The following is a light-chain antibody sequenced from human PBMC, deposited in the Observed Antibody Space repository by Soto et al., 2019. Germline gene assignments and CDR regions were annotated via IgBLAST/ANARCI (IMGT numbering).Light chain of an antibody. CDR2: AAS. V-gene: IGKV1-6*01. J-gene: IGKJ1*01. Sequence: AIQMTQSPSSLSASVGDRVTITCRASQGIRNDLGWYQQKPGKAPKLLIYAASSLQSGVPSRFSGSGSGTDFPHTISSLQPEDFATYYCLQDYNYPRTFGQGTKVEIK. CDR3: LQDYNYPRT. CDR1: QGIRND.